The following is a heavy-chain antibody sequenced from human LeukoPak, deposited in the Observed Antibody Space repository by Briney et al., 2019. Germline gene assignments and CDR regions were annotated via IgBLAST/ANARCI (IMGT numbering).Heavy chain of an antibody. Sequence: PGGSLRLSCAASGLIFSSYWMSWARQAPGKGLEWVANIKQDGSEEYYVDSVKGRFTIFRDNAKNSLYLQMNSLRAEDTAVYYCARHRRYCSGGSCYSGYYFDSWGPXTLVTVSS. CDR2: IKQDGSEE. CDR3: ARHRRYCSGGSCYSGYYFDS. J-gene: IGHJ4*02. CDR1: GLIFSSYW. V-gene: IGHV3-7*03. D-gene: IGHD2-15*01.